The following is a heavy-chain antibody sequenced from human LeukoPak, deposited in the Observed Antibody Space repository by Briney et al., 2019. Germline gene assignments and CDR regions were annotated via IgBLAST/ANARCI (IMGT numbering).Heavy chain of an antibody. CDR2: TYYRSKWYN. CDR1: GDSVSSNSAA. V-gene: IGHV6-1*01. D-gene: IGHD3-22*01. J-gene: IGHJ5*02. CDR3: ARDLGQYYDTSDNWFDP. Sequence: SQTLSLTCAISGDSVSSNSAAWNWITQSPSRGLEWLGRTYYRSKWYNDYAVSVKSRITINPDTSKNQFSLQLNSVTPEDTAVYYCARDLGQYYDTSDNWFDPWGQGTLVTVSS.